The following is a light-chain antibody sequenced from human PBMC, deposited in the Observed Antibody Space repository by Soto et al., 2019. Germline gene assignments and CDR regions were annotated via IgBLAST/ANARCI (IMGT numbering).Light chain of an antibody. Sequence: ELVLTQSPGTLSLSPGERATLSCRASQSVSSSYLAWYQQKPGQAPRLLIYGASSRATGIPDRFSGSGSGTEFTLTISRLEPEDFAVYYCQQYSSSPPITFGQGTRLEIK. CDR2: GAS. J-gene: IGKJ5*01. CDR1: QSVSSSY. CDR3: QQYSSSPPIT. V-gene: IGKV3-20*01.